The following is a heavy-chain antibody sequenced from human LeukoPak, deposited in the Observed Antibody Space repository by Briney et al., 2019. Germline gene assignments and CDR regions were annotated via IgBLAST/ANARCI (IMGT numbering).Heavy chain of an antibody. CDR2: IYTSGST. Sequence: SETLSLTCTVSGGSISSYYWSWIRQPAGKGLEWIGRIYTSGSTNYNPSLKSRVTMSVDTSKNQFSLKLSSVTAADAAVYYCARDSSGSYYNYYMDVWGKGTPVTVSS. J-gene: IGHJ6*03. CDR3: ARDSSGSYYNYYMDV. D-gene: IGHD3-22*01. V-gene: IGHV4-4*07. CDR1: GGSISSYY.